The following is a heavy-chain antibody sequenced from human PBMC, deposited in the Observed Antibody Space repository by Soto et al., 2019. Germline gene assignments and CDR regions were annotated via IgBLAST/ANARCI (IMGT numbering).Heavy chain of an antibody. V-gene: IGHV3-11*01. Sequence: GGSLRLSCAASGFTFSDYYMSWIRQAPGKGLEWVSYISSSGSTIYYADSVKGRFTISRDNAKNSLYLQMNSLRAEDTAVYYCARASYDFWSGNYYYYYYMDVWGKGTTVTVSS. CDR2: ISSSGSTI. D-gene: IGHD3-3*01. J-gene: IGHJ6*03. CDR1: GFTFSDYY. CDR3: ARASYDFWSGNYYYYYYMDV.